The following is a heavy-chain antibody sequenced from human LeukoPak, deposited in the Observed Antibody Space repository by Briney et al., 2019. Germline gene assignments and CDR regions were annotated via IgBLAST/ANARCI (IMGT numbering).Heavy chain of an antibody. V-gene: IGHV3-48*03. J-gene: IGHJ6*02. CDR1: GFTFSSYE. Sequence: AGGSLRLSCAASGFTFSSYEMNWVRQAPGKGLEWVSYISSSGSTIYYADSVKGRFTISRDNAKNSLYLQMNSLRAEDTAVYYCARNMRDYYYYYGMDVWGQGTTVTVSS. D-gene: IGHD2/OR15-2a*01. CDR3: ARNMRDYYYYYGMDV. CDR2: ISSSGSTI.